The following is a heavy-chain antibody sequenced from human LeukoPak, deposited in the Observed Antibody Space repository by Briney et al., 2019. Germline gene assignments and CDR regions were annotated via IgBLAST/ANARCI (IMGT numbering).Heavy chain of an antibody. V-gene: IGHV3-23*01. CDR1: GFTFSSYA. J-gene: IGHJ4*02. CDR3: AKDLGGYGLRYFDY. Sequence: GGSLRFSCAASGFTFSSYAMSWVRQAPGKGLEWVSAISGSGGSTYYADSVKGRFTISRDNSKNTLYLQMNSLRAEDTAVYYCAKDLGGYGLRYFDYWGQGTLVIVSS. D-gene: IGHD5-12*01. CDR2: ISGSGGST.